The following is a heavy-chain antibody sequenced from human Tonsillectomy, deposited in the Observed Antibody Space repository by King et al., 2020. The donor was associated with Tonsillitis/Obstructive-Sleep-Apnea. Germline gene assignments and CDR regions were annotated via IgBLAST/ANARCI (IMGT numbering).Heavy chain of an antibody. CDR2: IYYSGSA. J-gene: IGHJ3*02. Sequence: VQLQESGPGLVKPSETLSLTCTVSGGSISSYYWSWIRQPPGKGLEWIWYIYYSGSANYNPSLKSRVTMSVDRPKNQFSLKLSSVTAADTAVYYCARDMVLEAGGDAFDIWGQGTMVTVSS. CDR3: ARDMVLEAGGDAFDI. CDR1: GGSISSYY. V-gene: IGHV4-59*01. D-gene: IGHD2-8*01.